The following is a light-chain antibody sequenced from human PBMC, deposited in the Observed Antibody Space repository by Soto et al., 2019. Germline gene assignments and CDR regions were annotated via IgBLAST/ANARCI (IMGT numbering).Light chain of an antibody. V-gene: IGLV2-14*01. J-gene: IGLJ2*01. CDR2: GVT. Sequence: QSALTQPASVSGSPGQSITISCTGTSSDVGAYNYVSWYQQHPGKAPKLMIYGVTNRPSGVSSRFSGSKSGNTASLTISGLQAEDEADYYCSSYTRSTTLVVFGGGTKLTVL. CDR1: SSDVGAYNY. CDR3: SSYTRSTTLVV.